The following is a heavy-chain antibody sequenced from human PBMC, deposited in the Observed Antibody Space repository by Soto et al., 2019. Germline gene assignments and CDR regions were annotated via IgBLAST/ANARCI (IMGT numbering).Heavy chain of an antibody. D-gene: IGHD3-22*01. Sequence: EVQLLESGGGLVQPGGSLRLSCAASGFTFSSYAMSWVRQAPGKGLEWVSAISGSGGSTYYADSVKGRFTISRDNSNNTLYLQMNSLRAEDTAVYYCAKDVYYDSSGYYPPRYYFDYWGQGTLVTVSS. J-gene: IGHJ4*02. CDR1: GFTFSSYA. CDR3: AKDVYYDSSGYYPPRYYFDY. CDR2: ISGSGGST. V-gene: IGHV3-23*01.